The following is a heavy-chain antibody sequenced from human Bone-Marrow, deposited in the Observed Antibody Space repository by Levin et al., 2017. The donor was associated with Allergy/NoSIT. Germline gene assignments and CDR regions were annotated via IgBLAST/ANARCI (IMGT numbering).Heavy chain of an antibody. CDR2: ISYDGSNK. CDR3: ARTEAPDAFDI. Sequence: GGSLRLSCAASGFTFSSYAMHWVRQAPGKGLEWVAVISYDGSNKYYADSVKGRFTISRDNSKNTLYLQMNSLRAEDTAVYYCARTEAPDAFDIWGQGTMVTVSS. V-gene: IGHV3-30-3*01. J-gene: IGHJ3*02. CDR1: GFTFSSYA.